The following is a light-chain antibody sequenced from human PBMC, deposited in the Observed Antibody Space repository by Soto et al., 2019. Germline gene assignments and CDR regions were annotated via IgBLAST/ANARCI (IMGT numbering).Light chain of an antibody. Sequence: DIQMTQSPSTLSASVGDRVTITCRASQSISSWLAWYQQKPGKAPKLLIYGASSLESGVPSSFSGSGSGTEFTLTISSLQPDDFATYYCHQYKTYSRTFGQGTKVEIK. V-gene: IGKV1-5*03. J-gene: IGKJ1*01. CDR3: HQYKTYSRT. CDR2: GAS. CDR1: QSISSW.